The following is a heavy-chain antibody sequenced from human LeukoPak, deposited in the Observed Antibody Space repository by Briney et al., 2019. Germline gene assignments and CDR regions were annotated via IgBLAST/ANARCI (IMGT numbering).Heavy chain of an antibody. CDR1: GFTFSSYE. CDR2: ISSSGSTI. D-gene: IGHD3-10*01. Sequence: GGSLRLSCAASGFTFSSYEMNWVRQAPGKGLEWVSYISSSGSTIYYADSVKGRFTISRDNAKNSLYLQMNSLRAEDTAVYYCAVESGGASGSYLDYWGQGTLVTVSS. J-gene: IGHJ4*02. V-gene: IGHV3-48*03. CDR3: AVESGGASGSYLDY.